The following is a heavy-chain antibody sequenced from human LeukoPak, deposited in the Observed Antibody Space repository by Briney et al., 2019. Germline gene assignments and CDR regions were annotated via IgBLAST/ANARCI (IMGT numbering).Heavy chain of an antibody. J-gene: IGHJ5*02. CDR2: IYYSGST. Sequence: SETLSLTCTVSGGSISSYYWSWIRQPPGKGLEWIGSIYYSGSTYYNPSLKSRVTISIDTSKNQFYLKLSSVTAADTAVYYWARLRQHYSSGLLNCFDPWGEGTLVTVSS. CDR1: GGSISSYY. V-gene: IGHV4-59*01. CDR3: ARLRQHYSSGLLNCFDP. D-gene: IGHD6-19*01.